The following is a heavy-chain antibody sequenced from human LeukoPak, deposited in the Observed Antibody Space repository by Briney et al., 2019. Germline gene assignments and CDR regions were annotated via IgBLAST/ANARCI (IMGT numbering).Heavy chain of an antibody. J-gene: IGHJ4*02. V-gene: IGHV4-59*01. Sequence: SETLSLTCTVSGGSISNYSRSWIRQPPGKGLEWIGYIYYSGSTNYNPSLKSRVTISVDMSKNQFSLKLSSVTAADTAVYYCARVRDTAMIRIDYWGQGTLVTVSS. D-gene: IGHD5-18*01. CDR2: IYYSGST. CDR1: GGSISNYS. CDR3: ARVRDTAMIRIDY.